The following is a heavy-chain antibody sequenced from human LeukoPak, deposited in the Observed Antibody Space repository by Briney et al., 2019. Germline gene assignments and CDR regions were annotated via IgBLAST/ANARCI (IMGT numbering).Heavy chain of an antibody. Sequence: GGSLRLSCAASGFTFSTYAMIWVRQAPGKGLEWVSGINNSGGSTYYAESAKGRFTISRDNSKNTLYLQMNSLRAEDTAVYYCAKAPRWYFDLWGRGTLVTVSS. CDR3: AKAPRWYFDL. J-gene: IGHJ2*01. CDR2: INNSGGST. CDR1: GFTFSTYA. V-gene: IGHV3-23*01.